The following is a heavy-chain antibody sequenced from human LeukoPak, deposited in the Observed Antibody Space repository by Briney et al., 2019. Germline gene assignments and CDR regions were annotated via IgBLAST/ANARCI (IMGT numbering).Heavy chain of an antibody. D-gene: IGHD4-11*01. V-gene: IGHV1-18*01. CDR1: GYTFRSYG. CDR3: ARDKTTVTEYFQH. Sequence: GASVKVSCKASGYTFRSYGASWVRQAPGQGPEWMGWISGDTGDTSYAQKFQGRVTMTTDTSTSTAYMELRSLRSDDTAVYYCARDKTTVTEYFQHWGQGTLVIVSS. J-gene: IGHJ1*01. CDR2: ISGDTGDT.